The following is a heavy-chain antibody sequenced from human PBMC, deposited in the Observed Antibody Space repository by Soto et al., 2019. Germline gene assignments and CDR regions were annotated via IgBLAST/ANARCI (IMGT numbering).Heavy chain of an antibody. J-gene: IGHJ4*02. CDR3: AHKGPEAWPLDY. CDR1: GFSLSTSGVG. CDR2: IYWDDSK. Sequence: QITLKESGPTLVRPTQTLTLTCAFSGFSLSTSGVGVGWIRQPPGKALEWLAVIYWDDSKHYSPSLRSRLTITIDPSKNQVVLTMTNMDPVDTGTYYCAHKGPEAWPLDYWGQGTLVTVSS. V-gene: IGHV2-5*02.